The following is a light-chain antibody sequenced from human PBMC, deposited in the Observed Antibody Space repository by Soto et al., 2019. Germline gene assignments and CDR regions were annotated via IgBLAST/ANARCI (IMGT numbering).Light chain of an antibody. CDR3: CSYAGSMTGV. CDR2: EAT. CDR1: RSDVGSYTF. J-gene: IGLJ3*02. Sequence: QCALTQPASGSGSPGQSITISCTGSRSDVGSYTFVSWYQHHPDKAPKLMIYEATKRPSGVSHRFSGSKSGNTASLTISGLQAEDEGEYCCCSYAGSMTGVFGGGTKLTVL. V-gene: IGLV2-23*01.